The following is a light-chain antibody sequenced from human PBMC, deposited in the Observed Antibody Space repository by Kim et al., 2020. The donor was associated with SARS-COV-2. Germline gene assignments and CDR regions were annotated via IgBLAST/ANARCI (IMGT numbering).Light chain of an antibody. J-gene: IGKJ4*01. Sequence: SASVGDRFTITCQASQDISNYFNWYQQKPGKAPKLLIYDASNLETGVPSRFSGSGSGTDFTFTISSLQPEDIATYYCQQYDNLFTFCGGTKVDIK. CDR2: DAS. V-gene: IGKV1-33*01. CDR1: QDISNY. CDR3: QQYDNLFT.